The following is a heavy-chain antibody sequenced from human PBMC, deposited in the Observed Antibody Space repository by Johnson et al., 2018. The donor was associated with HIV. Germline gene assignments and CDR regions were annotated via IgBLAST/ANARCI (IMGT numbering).Heavy chain of an antibody. J-gene: IGHJ3*02. CDR3: ARGGSTSWLGAFDI. Sequence: VQLVESGGGVVRPGGSLRLSCAASGFNFDDYGLSWVRQAPGKGLEWVSGINWHGGSPGYADSVKGRFTISRDNAKKSLYLQMNSLRAEDTALYYCARGGSTSWLGAFDIWGQGTMVTVSS. V-gene: IGHV3-20*04. CDR1: GFNFDDYG. D-gene: IGHD2-2*01. CDR2: INWHGGSP.